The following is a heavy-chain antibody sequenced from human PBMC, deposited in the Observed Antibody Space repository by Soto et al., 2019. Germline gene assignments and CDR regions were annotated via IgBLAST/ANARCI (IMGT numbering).Heavy chain of an antibody. CDR2: IDPSDSYT. Sequence: PGESLKISCKGSGYSFTSYLISWVRQMPGKGLEWMGRIDPSDSYTNYSPSFQGHVTISADKSISTAYLQWSSLKASDTAMYYCASYVDTALLFYYYGMDVWGQGTTVTVSS. J-gene: IGHJ6*02. V-gene: IGHV5-10-1*01. CDR3: ASYVDTALLFYYYGMDV. CDR1: GYSFTSYL. D-gene: IGHD5-18*01.